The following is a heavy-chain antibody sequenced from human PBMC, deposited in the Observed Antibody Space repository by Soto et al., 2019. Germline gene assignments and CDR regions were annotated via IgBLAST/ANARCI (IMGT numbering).Heavy chain of an antibody. CDR1: GVSFSGYY. J-gene: IGHJ6*02. CDR3: ARAGVQKAIRWEPLILGMDV. Sequence: SETLSLTCAVYGVSFSGYYWSWIRQPPGKGLEWIGEINHSGSTNYNPSLKSRVTISVDTSKNQFSLKLSSVTAADTAVYYCARAGVQKAIRWEPLILGMDVWGQGTTVTVSS. CDR2: INHSGST. V-gene: IGHV4-34*01. D-gene: IGHD1-26*01.